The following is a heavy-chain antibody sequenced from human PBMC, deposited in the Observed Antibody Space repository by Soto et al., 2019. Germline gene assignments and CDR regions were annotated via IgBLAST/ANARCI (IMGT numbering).Heavy chain of an antibody. V-gene: IGHV4-39*01. CDR2: INYSGST. CDR1: GGSFGSSAYY. Sequence: SETLSLTCGVSGGSFGSSAYYWGWIRQAPGKGLEWIGSINYSGSTYYNPSLQSRVTISVDTSRNQFSLKLSSVTAADTALYYCSRRAPEGFDPWGQGTLVTVS. J-gene: IGHJ5*02. CDR3: SRRAPEGFDP.